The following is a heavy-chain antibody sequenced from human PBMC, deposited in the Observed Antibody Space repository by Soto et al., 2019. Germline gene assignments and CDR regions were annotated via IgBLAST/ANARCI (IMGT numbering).Heavy chain of an antibody. V-gene: IGHV3-7*01. CDR3: ARAIAAAGRL. J-gene: IGHJ4*02. Sequence: GGSLRLSCADSGFTFSTYWMHWVRQAPGRGLEWVANINEDGSKKYYVDSVKGRFTISRDNAKRSLYLDMNSLRGEDTAVYYCARAIAAAGRLWGQGTLVTVSS. D-gene: IGHD6-13*01. CDR1: GFTFSTYW. CDR2: INEDGSKK.